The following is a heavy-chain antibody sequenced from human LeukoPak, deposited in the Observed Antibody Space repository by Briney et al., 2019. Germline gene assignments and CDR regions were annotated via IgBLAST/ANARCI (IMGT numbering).Heavy chain of an antibody. CDR2: NYSSGST. V-gene: IGHV4-4*08. D-gene: IGHD4-17*01. CDR1: GGSISNYF. Sequence: PSEPLSLTCSVSGGSISNYFWTWLRQPPGKGLEWIGYNYSSGSTYYNPSLKSRVTISIDPSKKQFSLKVNSVTAADTAVYYCARFFKGGDNGDYSDYWGQGTLVTVSS. CDR3: ARFFKGGDNGDYSDY. J-gene: IGHJ4*02.